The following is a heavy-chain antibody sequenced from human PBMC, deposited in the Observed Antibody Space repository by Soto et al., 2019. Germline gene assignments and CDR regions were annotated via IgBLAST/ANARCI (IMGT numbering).Heavy chain of an antibody. V-gene: IGHV2-5*01. D-gene: IGHD3-3*01. CDR2: IYWNDGK. Sequence: SGPTLVNPTQTLTLTCTFSGFSLSTSGVGVGWIRQPPGKALEWLALIYWNDGKRYSPSLKSWLTITTDTSKNEVVLTMTNMAPVDTATYYCAHRATDDYFWSGVPSFDYGGQGTLDAVSS. J-gene: IGHJ4*02. CDR3: AHRATDDYFWSGVPSFDY. CDR1: GFSLSTSGVG.